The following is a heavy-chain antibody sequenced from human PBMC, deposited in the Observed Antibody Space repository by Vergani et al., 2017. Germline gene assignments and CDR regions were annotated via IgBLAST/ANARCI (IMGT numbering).Heavy chain of an antibody. Sequence: QVQLVESGGGVVQPGGSLRLSCAASGFTFSSYGMHWVRQAPGKGLEWVAFIRYDGSNKYYADSVKGRFTISRDNSKNTLYLQMNSLRAEDTAVYYCAKGPDEDTAMVTIYYYYYYMDVWGKGP. CDR3: AKGPDEDTAMVTIYYYYYYMDV. J-gene: IGHJ6*03. CDR1: GFTFSSYG. V-gene: IGHV3-30*02. CDR2: IRYDGSNK. D-gene: IGHD5-18*01.